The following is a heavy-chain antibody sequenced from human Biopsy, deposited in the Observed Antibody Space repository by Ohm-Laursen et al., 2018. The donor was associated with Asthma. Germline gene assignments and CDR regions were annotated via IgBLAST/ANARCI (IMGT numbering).Heavy chain of an antibody. Sequence: PGTLSLTCTVSGGSIISSSWWSWVRQTPGKGLEWIGEIYHSGPTNYNPSLKSRVTISVDKSKNQFSLKLTSVTAADTAVYYCAKIYDRLVLYRMDVWGQGTTVTVSS. J-gene: IGHJ6*02. CDR2: IYHSGPT. V-gene: IGHV4-4*03. D-gene: IGHD6-19*01. CDR3: AKIYDRLVLYRMDV. CDR1: GGSIISSSW.